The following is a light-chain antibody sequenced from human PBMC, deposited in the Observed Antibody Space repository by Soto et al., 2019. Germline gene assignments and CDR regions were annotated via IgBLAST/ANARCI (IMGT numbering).Light chain of an antibody. CDR1: SSDIGGYYY. V-gene: IGLV2-14*01. J-gene: IGLJ1*01. Sequence: QSVLTQPASVSGSPGQSITISCTGTSSDIGGYYYVSWYQHHPGKAPKLMIYQVTNRPSGVSHRFSGSKSGNTASLTISGLQAEDEADYYCCSYAGSYTFVFGTGTKVTVL. CDR2: QVT. CDR3: CSYAGSYTFV.